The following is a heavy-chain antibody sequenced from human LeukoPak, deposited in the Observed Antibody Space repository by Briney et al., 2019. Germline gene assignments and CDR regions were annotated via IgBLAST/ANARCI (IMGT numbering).Heavy chain of an antibody. V-gene: IGHV3-48*01. CDR2: ISSTYDI. J-gene: IGHJ4*02. D-gene: IGHD7-27*01. CDR1: GFTFSTYS. CDR3: ARDHNWGFDY. Sequence: GGSLRLSCAASGFTFSTYSINWVRQAPGKGLEWVSYISSTYDIYYADSVRGRFTISRDNAKNSLYLQMNSLSAEDTAMYYCARDHNWGFDYWGQGTLVSVSS.